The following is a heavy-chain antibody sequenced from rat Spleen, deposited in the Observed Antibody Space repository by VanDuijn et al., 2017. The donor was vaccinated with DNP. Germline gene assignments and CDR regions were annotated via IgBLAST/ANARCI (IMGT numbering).Heavy chain of an antibody. CDR1: GFSLTEYN. CDR3: TRAVYS. J-gene: IGHJ2*01. CDR2: IRSDGNT. D-gene: IGHD4-6*01. V-gene: IGHV2-19*01. Sequence: QVQLKESGPGLVQPSQTLSLTCTVSGFSLTEYNVHWVRQPPGKGLEWMGRIRSDGNTDYNSDLKSRLSISRDTSKSQVFLTVSSLLTEDTAIYFCTRAVYSWGQGVMVTVSS.